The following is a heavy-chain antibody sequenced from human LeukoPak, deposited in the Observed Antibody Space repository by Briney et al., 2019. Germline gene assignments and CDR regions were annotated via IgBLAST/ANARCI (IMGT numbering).Heavy chain of an antibody. CDR2: IGVSGSHT. CDR1: GFTFCIHR. V-gene: IGHV3-23*01. Sequence: GGTLRLSCAASGFTFCIHRTNWVRQAPGKGLGWVSGIGVSGSHTYFADSVKGRFSISRDNSQNTVSLQVDSLRAGDTPLNFCSRDLSSLGLDYWGRGTLVTVSS. CDR3: SRDLSSLGLDY. J-gene: IGHJ4*02. D-gene: IGHD3-16*01.